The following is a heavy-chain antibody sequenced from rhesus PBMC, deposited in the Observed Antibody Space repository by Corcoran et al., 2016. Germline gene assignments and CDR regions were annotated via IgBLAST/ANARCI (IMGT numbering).Heavy chain of an antibody. V-gene: IGHV4-160*01. CDR2: IYGSSGST. J-gene: IGHJ5-1*01. D-gene: IGHD2-21*01. CDR3: ARDPYCTGSGCYNRFDV. Sequence: QVQLQESGPGLVKPSETLSLPCAVSGGSFTSFWWGLLRQPPGKGLGWIGSIYGSSGSTEYNPSLKSRATISRDTSKNQFSLKLSSVTAADTAVYYCARDPYCTGSGCYNRFDVWGPGVLVTVSS. CDR1: GGSFTSFW.